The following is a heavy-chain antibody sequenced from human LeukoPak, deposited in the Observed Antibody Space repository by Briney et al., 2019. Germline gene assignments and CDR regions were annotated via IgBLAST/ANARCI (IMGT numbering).Heavy chain of an antibody. J-gene: IGHJ3*01. CDR2: INPNSGGT. V-gene: IGHV1-2*02. CDR1: GYTFTGYY. D-gene: IGHD5-18*01. Sequence: ASVKVSCKASGYTFTGYYIHWVRQAPGQGLEWMGWINPNSGGTNYAQKFQGRVTMTGDTSISTAYMELSRLRSDDAAVYYCATSVDTAMYDAFDFWGQGTMVTVSS. CDR3: ATSVDTAMYDAFDF.